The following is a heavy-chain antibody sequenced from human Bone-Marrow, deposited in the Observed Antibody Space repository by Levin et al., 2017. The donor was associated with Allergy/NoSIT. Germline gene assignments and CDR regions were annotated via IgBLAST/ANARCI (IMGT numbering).Heavy chain of an antibody. CDR2: ITWNSDSV. Sequence: PGGSLRLSCAGTGFTFEDYAMHWVRRAPGKGLEWVSGITWNSDSVGYADSVKGRFTVSRDNTRNSLFLHMNSLTAEDTALYYCAKDKPNEGYIDVWGQGTTVTVSS. CDR1: GFTFEDYA. V-gene: IGHV3-9*01. D-gene: IGHD1-1*01. J-gene: IGHJ6*02. CDR3: AKDKPNEGYIDV.